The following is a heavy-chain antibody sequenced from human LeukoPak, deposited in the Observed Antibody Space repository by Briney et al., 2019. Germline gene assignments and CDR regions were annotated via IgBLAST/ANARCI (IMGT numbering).Heavy chain of an antibody. D-gene: IGHD1-26*01. CDR1: GDTFTRYY. Sequence: PSVKVSCKASGDTFTRYYIHWVRQSPGQGLEWLGIINPCGGSTSFAQKFHDRISMTRHTPTSTVYMELSSLRSEDTAVYYCARDLVYSGSYWGQGTLVTVPS. V-gene: IGHV1-46*01. J-gene: IGHJ4*02. CDR3: ARDLVYSGSY. CDR2: INPCGGST.